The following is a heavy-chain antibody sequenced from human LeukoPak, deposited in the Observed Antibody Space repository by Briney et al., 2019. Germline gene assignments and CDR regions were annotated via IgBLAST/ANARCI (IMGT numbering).Heavy chain of an antibody. J-gene: IGHJ4*02. CDR3: ASLRRSGYDFFYDY. CDR1: GGTFSSYA. Sequence: ASVKVSCKASGGTFSSYAISWVRQAPGQGLEWMGGIIPIFGTANYAQKFQGRVTITTDESTSTAYMELSSLRSEDTAVYYCASLRRSGYDFFYDYWGQGTLVTVSS. D-gene: IGHD5-12*01. V-gene: IGHV1-69*05. CDR2: IIPIFGTA.